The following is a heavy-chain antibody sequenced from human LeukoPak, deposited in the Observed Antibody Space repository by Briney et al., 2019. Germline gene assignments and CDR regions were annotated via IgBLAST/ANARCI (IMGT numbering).Heavy chain of an antibody. CDR1: GGSMSSSY. CDR3: ARLGCSSTSCNRRNAFDI. D-gene: IGHD2-2*02. Sequence: PSETLSLTCTVSGGSMSSSYWRWIRQPPGKGREWVGYIYTSGSINYNTSLQRRVTISLDTSKNQISLKLSSVTAADTAVYYCARLGCSSTSCNRRNAFDIWGQGTMVTVSS. J-gene: IGHJ3*02. CDR2: IYTSGSI. V-gene: IGHV4-4*09.